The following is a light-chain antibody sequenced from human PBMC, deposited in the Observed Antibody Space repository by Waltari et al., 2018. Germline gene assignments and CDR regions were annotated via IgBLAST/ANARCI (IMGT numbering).Light chain of an antibody. Sequence: QSALTQPPSASGSPGQSVTISCTGTSSDVGGYNYVSWAQQHPGKAPNLMIYEVSKRPSGVPDRFSGSKSGNTASLTVSGLQAEDEADYYCSSYAGSNNYVFGTGTKVTVL. V-gene: IGLV2-8*01. CDR2: EVS. CDR1: SSDVGGYNY. CDR3: SSYAGSNNYV. J-gene: IGLJ1*01.